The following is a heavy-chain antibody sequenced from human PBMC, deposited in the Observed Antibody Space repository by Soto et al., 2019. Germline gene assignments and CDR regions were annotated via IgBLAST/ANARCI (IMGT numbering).Heavy chain of an antibody. Sequence: PGGSLRLSCAASGFSFSSFWMHWVRQAPGKGLVWVSRMYTDESSTYYADSVKGRHTISRDNAKNTLYLQMNSLRDEDTAVYYCVRGNTGYGNFDSWGQGTLVTVSS. CDR2: MYTDESST. J-gene: IGHJ4*02. V-gene: IGHV3-74*01. D-gene: IGHD5-12*01. CDR3: VRGNTGYGNFDS. CDR1: GFSFSSFW.